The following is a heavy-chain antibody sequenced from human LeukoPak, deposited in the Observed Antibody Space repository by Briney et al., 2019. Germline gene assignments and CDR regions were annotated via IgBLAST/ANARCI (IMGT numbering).Heavy chain of an antibody. CDR1: GFTVSSNY. J-gene: IGHJ4*02. D-gene: IGHD6-19*01. CDR2: ISSIGSTI. Sequence: GGSLRLSCAASGFTVSSNYMSWVRQAPGRGLEWVSYISSIGSTIYYADSVRGRFTLSRDNAKNSLYLQMNSLRVEDTAIYYCAREVAVTGTPSLDNWGQGTLVTVSS. V-gene: IGHV3-11*01. CDR3: AREVAVTGTPSLDN.